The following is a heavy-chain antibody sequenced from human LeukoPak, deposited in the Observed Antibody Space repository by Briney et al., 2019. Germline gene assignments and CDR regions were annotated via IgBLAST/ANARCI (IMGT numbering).Heavy chain of an antibody. CDR2: MNPNSGNT. D-gene: IGHD2-21*02. Sequence: GASVKVSCKVSGDTLTELSMHWVRQAPGKGLEWMGWMNPNSGNTGYAQKFQGRVTMTRNTSISTAYMELSSLRSEDTTVYYCARGSPSYCGGGCYPDDAFDIWGQGTMVTVSS. CDR1: GDTLTELS. V-gene: IGHV1-8*01. CDR3: ARGSPSYCGGGCYPDDAFDI. J-gene: IGHJ3*02.